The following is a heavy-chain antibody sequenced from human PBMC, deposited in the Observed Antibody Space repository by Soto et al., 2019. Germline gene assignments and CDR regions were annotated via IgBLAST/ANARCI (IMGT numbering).Heavy chain of an antibody. CDR3: AKDFRGTATHDYYYYGMDV. V-gene: IGHV3-30*18. D-gene: IGHD5-18*01. CDR1: GFTFSSCG. Sequence: SLRLSCAASGFTFSSCGMHWVRQAPGKGLEWVAVISYDGSNKYYADSVKGRFTISRDNSKNTLYLQMNSLRAEDTAVYYCAKDFRGTATHDYYYYGMDVWGQGTTVTVSS. CDR2: ISYDGSNK. J-gene: IGHJ6*02.